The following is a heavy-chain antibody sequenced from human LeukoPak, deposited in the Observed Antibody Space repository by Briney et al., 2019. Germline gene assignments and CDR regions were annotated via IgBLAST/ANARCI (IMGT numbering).Heavy chain of an antibody. Sequence: QTSETLSLTCSVSGDSVRSDSHYWSWIRQPPGKGLEWIGNVYYSGRTACNPSLKSRVTISVDISKNQFSLQLNSVTAADTAVYYCVRETATYYYDSRGYYRQIEVFDIWGQGTPVIVSS. D-gene: IGHD3-22*01. V-gene: IGHV4-61*01. CDR1: GDSVRSDSHY. J-gene: IGHJ3*02. CDR3: VRETATYYYDSRGYYRQIEVFDI. CDR2: VYYSGRT.